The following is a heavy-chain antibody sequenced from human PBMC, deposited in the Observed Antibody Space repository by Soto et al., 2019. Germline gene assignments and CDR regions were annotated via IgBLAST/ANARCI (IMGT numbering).Heavy chain of an antibody. CDR2: IIPIFGTA. CDR1: GGSFSSYS. J-gene: IGHJ6*02. V-gene: IGHV1-69*13. Sequence: ASVKVSWKASGGSFSSYSRSWVRQAPGHGLEWMGGIIPIFGTADYAQKFQGRVTITADESTSTAYMELSSLRSEDTAVYYCVRSLDTPIGYYAYGMDAWGPGPTVTAP. D-gene: IGHD5-18*01. CDR3: VRSLDTPIGYYAYGMDA.